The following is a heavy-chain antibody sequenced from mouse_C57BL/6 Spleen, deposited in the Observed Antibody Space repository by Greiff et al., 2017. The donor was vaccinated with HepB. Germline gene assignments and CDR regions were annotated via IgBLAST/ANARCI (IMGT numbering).Heavy chain of an antibody. J-gene: IGHJ2*01. Sequence: VQLQQSGAELVKPGASVKISCKASGYAFSSYWMNWVKQRPGKGLEWIGDIYPGSGSTNYNEKFKSKATLTVDTSSSTAYMQLSSLTSEDSAVYYCARRILFDYWGQGTTLTVSS. CDR3: ARRILFDY. CDR2: IYPGSGST. CDR1: GYAFSSYW. V-gene: IGHV1-55*01.